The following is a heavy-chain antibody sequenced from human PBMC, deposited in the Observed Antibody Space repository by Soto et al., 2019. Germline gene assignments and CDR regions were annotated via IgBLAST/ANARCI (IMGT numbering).Heavy chain of an antibody. V-gene: IGHV4-4*02. J-gene: IGHJ4*02. CDR3: ARDQNGSGNYYTRYFAY. Sequence: SETLSLTCAVSGGSINSRYWWSWVRQSPGKGLEWIGEIYHSGSTNYNPSLKSRVTISVDKSKNQFSLNLSSVTAADTAVYYCARDQNGSGNYYTRYFAYWGQGTLVTVSS. D-gene: IGHD3-10*01. CDR2: IYHSGST. CDR1: GGSINSRYW.